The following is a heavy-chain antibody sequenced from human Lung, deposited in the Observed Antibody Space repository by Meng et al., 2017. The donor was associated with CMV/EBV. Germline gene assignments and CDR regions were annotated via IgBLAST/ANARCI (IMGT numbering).Heavy chain of an antibody. CDR2: IYSGGST. J-gene: IGHJ6*02. CDR3: ARDRGYSYGSLVMDV. Sequence: GESLKISCAASGFTVSSNYMSWVRQAPGKGLEWVSVIYSGGSTYYADSVKGRFTISRDNSKNTLYLQMNSLRAEDTAVYYCARDRGYSYGSLVMDVWGQGTTVTVSS. D-gene: IGHD5-18*01. CDR1: GFTVSSNY. V-gene: IGHV3-53*01.